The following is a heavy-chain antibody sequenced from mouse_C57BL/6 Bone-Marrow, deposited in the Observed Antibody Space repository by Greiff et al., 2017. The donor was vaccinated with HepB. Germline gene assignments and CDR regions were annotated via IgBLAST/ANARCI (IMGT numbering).Heavy chain of an antibody. CDR3: ARNPYDYDGAWFAY. Sequence: QVQLKESGAELMKPGASVKLSCKATGYTFTGYWIEWVKQRPGHGLEWIGEILPGSGRTNYNEKFKGKATFTADTSYNTAYMQLSRLTTEDSAIYYCARNPYDYDGAWFAYWGQGTLVTVSA. CDR2: ILPGSGRT. V-gene: IGHV1-9*01. J-gene: IGHJ3*01. D-gene: IGHD2-4*01. CDR1: GYTFTGYW.